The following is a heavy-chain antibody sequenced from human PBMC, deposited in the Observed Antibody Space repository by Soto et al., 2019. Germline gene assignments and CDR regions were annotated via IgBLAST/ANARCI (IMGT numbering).Heavy chain of an antibody. D-gene: IGHD3-10*01. V-gene: IGHV3-23*01. J-gene: IGHJ3*02. CDR3: AKDFPSPRRGVTRDAFDI. Sequence: GGSLRLSCAASGFTFSSYAMSWVRQAPGKGLEWVSAFSGSGGSTYYADSVKGRFTISRDNSKNTLYLQMNSLRAEDTAVYYCAKDFPSPRRGVTRDAFDIWGQGTMVTVSS. CDR2: FSGSGGST. CDR1: GFTFSSYA.